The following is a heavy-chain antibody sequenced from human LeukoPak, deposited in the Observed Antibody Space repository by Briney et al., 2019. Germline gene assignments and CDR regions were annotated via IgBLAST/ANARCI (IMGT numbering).Heavy chain of an antibody. V-gene: IGHV3-11*01. CDR3: ARVAKPTVTTEAFYYYYYMDV. J-gene: IGHJ6*03. D-gene: IGHD4-11*01. Sequence: KCEGSLRLSGAASGFTLSAYYMSWIRQAPGKGLEWVSYISSSGSTIYYADSVKGRFTISRDNAKNSLYLQMNSLRAEDTAVYYCARVAKPTVTTEAFYYYYYMDVWGKGTTVTVSS. CDR2: ISSSGSTI. CDR1: GFTLSAYY.